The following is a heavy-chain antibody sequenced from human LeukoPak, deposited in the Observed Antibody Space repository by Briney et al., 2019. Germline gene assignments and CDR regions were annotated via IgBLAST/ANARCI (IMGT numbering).Heavy chain of an antibody. V-gene: IGHV2-70*11. Sequence: ESGPTLVNPTQTLTLTCTFSGFSLSTSGMCVSWIRQPPGKALEWLARIDWDDDKYYSTSLKTRLTIFKDTSKNQVVLTMTNMDPVDTATYYCARIVRYYDFWSGYHTYYFDYWGQGTLVTVSS. CDR2: IDWDDDK. CDR1: GFSLSTSGMC. J-gene: IGHJ4*02. CDR3: ARIVRYYDFWSGYHTYYFDY. D-gene: IGHD3-3*01.